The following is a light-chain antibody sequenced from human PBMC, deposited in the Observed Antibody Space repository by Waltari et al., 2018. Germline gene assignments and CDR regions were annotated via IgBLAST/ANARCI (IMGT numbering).Light chain of an antibody. CDR3: QQYNTYSYT. CDR2: KAS. CDR1: QSLSTW. J-gene: IGKJ2*01. V-gene: IGKV1-5*03. Sequence: DIQMTQSPSTLSASVGDRVTITCRASQSLSTWLAWYQQKPGEAPKLLIYKASILESGVPSRFSGSGSGTEFTLTISSLQPDDFATYDCQQYNTYSYTFGQGTKVEI.